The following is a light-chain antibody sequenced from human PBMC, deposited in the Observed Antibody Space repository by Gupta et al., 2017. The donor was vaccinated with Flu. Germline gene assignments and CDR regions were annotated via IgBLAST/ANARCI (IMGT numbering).Light chain of an antibody. CDR3: CSFACSSTFV. V-gene: IGLV2-23*02. Sequence: TKTDIDKYKLVSWYKQHPGKAPKLLSYEADKRPSGVSVRFSGAKYGSTASLTISGLQAEDEADYHCCSFACSSTFVFGGWTKVTV. CDR2: EAD. CDR1: KTDIDKYKL. J-gene: IGLJ2*01.